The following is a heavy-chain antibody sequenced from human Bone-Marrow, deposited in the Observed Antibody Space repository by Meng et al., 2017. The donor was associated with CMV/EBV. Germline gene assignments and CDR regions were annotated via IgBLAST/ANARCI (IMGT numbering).Heavy chain of an antibody. D-gene: IGHD6-13*01. CDR2: IIPIFGTA. V-gene: IGHV1-69*05. Sequence: SVKVSCKASGGTFSSYAISWVRQAPGQGLEWMGGIIPIFGTANYAQKFQGRVTITTDESTSTAYMELSSLRSEDTAVYYCARGGPILYSSSWFDYWGQGTLVTVSS. CDR3: ARGGPILYSSSWFDY. J-gene: IGHJ4*02. CDR1: GGTFSSYA.